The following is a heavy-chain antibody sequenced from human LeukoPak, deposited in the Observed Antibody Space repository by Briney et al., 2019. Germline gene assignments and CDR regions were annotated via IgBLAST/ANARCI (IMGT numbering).Heavy chain of an antibody. Sequence: ASVKVSCKASGYSFTSHYMHWVRQAPGQGLEWLGLINPSGSSTLYAQKFQGRVTMTRDMSTTTDYMELSSLRSEDTAVYYCARDNTVGDIAWWFDPWGQGTLVTVSS. J-gene: IGHJ5*02. CDR1: GYSFTSHY. CDR3: ARDNTVGDIAWWFDP. CDR2: INPSGSST. V-gene: IGHV1-46*01. D-gene: IGHD3-16*02.